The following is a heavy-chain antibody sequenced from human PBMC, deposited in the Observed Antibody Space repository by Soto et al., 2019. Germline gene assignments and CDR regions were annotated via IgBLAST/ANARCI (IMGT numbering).Heavy chain of an antibody. J-gene: IGHJ6*02. D-gene: IGHD1-1*01. CDR2: TYYRSKWNN. V-gene: IGHV6-1*01. Sequence: SPTLSLPCPISGDSVSSNGAAWNLIRQSPSRGLQWLGRTYYRSKWNNDYAVSVKSRITINPDTSKNQFSLQLNSVTPEDTAVYYCARGHAGTMDVWGQGTTVTVSS. CDR3: ARGHAGTMDV. CDR1: GDSVSSNGAA.